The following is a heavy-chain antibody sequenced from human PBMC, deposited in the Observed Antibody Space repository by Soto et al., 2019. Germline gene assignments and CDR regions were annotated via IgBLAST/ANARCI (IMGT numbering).Heavy chain of an antibody. V-gene: IGHV4-34*01. J-gene: IGHJ4*02. CDR1: GGSFSGYY. CDR2: INHSGST. CDR3: ASRASGASIVVVPAAISHFDY. Sequence: SETLSLTCAVYGGSFSGYYWSWIRQPPGKGLEWFGEINHSGSTNYNPSLKSRVTISVDTSKNQFSLKLSSVTAADTAVYYCASRASGASIVVVPAAISHFDYWGQGTLVTVSS. D-gene: IGHD2-2*02.